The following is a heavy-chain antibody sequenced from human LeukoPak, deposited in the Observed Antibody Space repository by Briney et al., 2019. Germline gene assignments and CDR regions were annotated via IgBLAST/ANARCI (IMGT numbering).Heavy chain of an antibody. D-gene: IGHD1-1*01. CDR1: GGTFSSYA. V-gene: IGHV1-69*13. CDR3: ARDRTTGTTDAMGY. CDR2: IIPIFGTA. Sequence: ASVKVSCKASGGTFSSYAISWVRQAPGQGLEWMGGIIPIFGTANYAQKFQGRVTITADESTSTAYMELSSLRSEDTAVYYCARDRTTGTTDAMGYWGQGTLVTVSS. J-gene: IGHJ4*02.